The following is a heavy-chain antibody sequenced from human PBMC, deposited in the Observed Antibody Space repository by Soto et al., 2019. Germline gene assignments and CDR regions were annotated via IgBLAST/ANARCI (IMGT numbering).Heavy chain of an antibody. J-gene: IGHJ4*02. CDR3: ARDPKQIYYDSSCHFDY. CDR1: GFTFSSYS. D-gene: IGHD3-22*01. Sequence: EVQLVESGGGLVKPGGSLRLSCAASGFTFSSYSMNWVRQAPGKGLEWVSSISSSSSYIYYADSVKGRFTISRDNAKNSLDLQMNSLRAEDTAVYYCARDPKQIYYDSSCHFDYWGQGTLFTVSS. V-gene: IGHV3-21*01. CDR2: ISSSSSYI.